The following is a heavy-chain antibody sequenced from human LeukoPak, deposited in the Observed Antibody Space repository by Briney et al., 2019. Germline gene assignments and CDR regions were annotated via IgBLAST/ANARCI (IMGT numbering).Heavy chain of an antibody. V-gene: IGHV1-69*13. J-gene: IGHJ4*02. D-gene: IGHD3-3*01. Sequence: SVKVSCKASGGTFSIYAISWVRQGPGQGLGWMGGIIPIFGTANYAQKFQGRVTITADESTSTAYMELSSLRSEDTAVYYCARDRAYDFWSGQSTQTRGYFDYWGQGTLVTVSS. CDR3: ARDRAYDFWSGQSTQTRGYFDY. CDR2: IIPIFGTA. CDR1: GGTFSIYA.